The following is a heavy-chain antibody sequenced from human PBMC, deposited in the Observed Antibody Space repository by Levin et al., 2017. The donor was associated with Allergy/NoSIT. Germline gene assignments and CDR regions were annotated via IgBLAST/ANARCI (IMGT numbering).Heavy chain of an antibody. CDR1: GYSFTSYW. CDR2: IDPSDSYT. D-gene: IGHD3-22*01. J-gene: IGHJ3*02. V-gene: IGHV5-10-1*01. CDR3: AGRRLGVDAFDI. Sequence: KVSCKGSGYSFTSYWISWVRQLPGKGLEWMGRIDPSDSYTNYSPSFQGHVTISADKSISTAYLQWSSLKASDTAMYYCAGRRLGVDAFDIWGQGTMVTVSS.